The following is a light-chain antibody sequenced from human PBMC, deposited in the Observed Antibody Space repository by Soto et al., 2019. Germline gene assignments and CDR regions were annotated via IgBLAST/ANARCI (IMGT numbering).Light chain of an antibody. Sequence: IVMTQSPATLSLSPGEKTNLSCRASQKVSSNLAWYQQKPGQAPMLLIYGASTSATGIPARFSGSGSGTEFTLTISSLQSEDFAVYYCQQYNNWPRTFGQGTKV. CDR2: GAS. CDR1: QKVSSN. CDR3: QQYNNWPRT. V-gene: IGKV3-15*01. J-gene: IGKJ1*01.